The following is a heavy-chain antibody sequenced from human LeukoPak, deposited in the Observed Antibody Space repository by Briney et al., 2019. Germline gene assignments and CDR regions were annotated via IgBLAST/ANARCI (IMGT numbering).Heavy chain of an antibody. Sequence: SETLSLTCTVSGGYISSGGYYWSWIRQHPGKGLEWIGYIYYSGSTYYNPSLKSRVTISVDTSKNQFSLKLSSVTAADTAVYYCARGGYCSGGSCYPFDYWGQGTLVTVSS. V-gene: IGHV4-31*03. CDR1: GGYISSGGYY. D-gene: IGHD2-15*01. J-gene: IGHJ4*02. CDR2: IYYSGST. CDR3: ARGGYCSGGSCYPFDY.